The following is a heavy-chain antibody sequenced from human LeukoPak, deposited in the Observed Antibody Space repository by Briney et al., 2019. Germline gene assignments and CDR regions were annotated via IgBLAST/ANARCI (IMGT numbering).Heavy chain of an antibody. CDR1: GFTVSSNY. CDR2: IYSGGST. D-gene: IGHD6-19*01. V-gene: IGHV3-53*01. Sequence: GGSLGLSCAASGFTVSSNYMSWVRQAPGKGLEWVSVIYSGGSTYYADSVKGRFTISRDNSKNTLYLQMNSLRAEDTAVYYCASSAQWLFDYWGQGTLVTVSS. J-gene: IGHJ4*02. CDR3: ASSAQWLFDY.